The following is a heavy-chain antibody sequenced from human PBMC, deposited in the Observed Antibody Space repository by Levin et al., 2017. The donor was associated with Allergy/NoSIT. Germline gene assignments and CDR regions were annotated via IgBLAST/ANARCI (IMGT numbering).Heavy chain of an antibody. CDR1: GFTFSSYG. D-gene: IGHD2-8*01. V-gene: IGHV3-30*18. CDR2: ISYDGSNK. Sequence: GGSLRLSCAASGFTFSSYGMHWVRQAPGKGLEWVAVISYDGSNKYYADSVKGRFTISRDNSKNTLYLQMNSLRAEDTAVYYCAKDAYCTNGVCYRDDAFDSWGQGTMVTVSS. CDR3: AKDAYCTNGVCYRDDAFDS. J-gene: IGHJ3*02.